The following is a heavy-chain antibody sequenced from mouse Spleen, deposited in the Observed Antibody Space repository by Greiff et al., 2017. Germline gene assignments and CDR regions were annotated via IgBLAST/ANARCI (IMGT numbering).Heavy chain of an antibody. J-gene: IGHJ3*01. V-gene: IGHV5-17*01. Sequence: EVQVVESGGGLVKPGGSLKLSCAASGFTFSDYGMHWVRQAPEKGLEWVAYISSGSSTIYYADTVKGRFTISRDNAKNTLFLQMTSLRSEDTAMYYCAREGGYDAWFAYWGQGTLVTVSA. CDR3: AREGGYDAWFAY. D-gene: IGHD2-2*01. CDR2: ISSGSSTI. CDR1: GFTFSDYG.